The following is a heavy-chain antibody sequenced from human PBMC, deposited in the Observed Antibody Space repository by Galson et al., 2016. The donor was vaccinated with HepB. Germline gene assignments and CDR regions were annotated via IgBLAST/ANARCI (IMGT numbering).Heavy chain of an antibody. CDR3: AQNSNWGDSFAY. V-gene: IGHV2-70*04. CDR2: IDWDDEK. CDR1: GFSLNTGGKR. Sequence: PALVKPTQTLTLTCTFSGFSLNTGGKRVSWIRQPPGKALEWLARIDWDDEKFYSTSLKTRLTISKDTSKNQVVLTMTHMDPVDTATYYCAQNSNWGDSFAYWGQGTTVTVSS. D-gene: IGHD7-27*01. J-gene: IGHJ4*03.